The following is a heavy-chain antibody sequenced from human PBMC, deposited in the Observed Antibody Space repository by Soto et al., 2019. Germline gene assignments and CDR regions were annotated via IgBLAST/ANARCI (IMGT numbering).Heavy chain of an antibody. V-gene: IGHV1-69*01. J-gene: IGHJ6*02. CDR1: GGTFSSYA. D-gene: IGHD3-10*01. CDR2: VIPIFGTA. CDR3: ARSFTPAKTRITMVRGVPRTVNSYYYGMAV. Sequence: QVQLVQSGAEVKKPGSSVKVSCKASGGTFSSYAISWVRQATGQGLEWRGGVIPIFGTANYAQKFHGRVTMTADDSTRTAYMEMSSLRYEDTGVYYCARSFTPAKTRITMVRGVPRTVNSYYYGMAVGGQGTTVTFS.